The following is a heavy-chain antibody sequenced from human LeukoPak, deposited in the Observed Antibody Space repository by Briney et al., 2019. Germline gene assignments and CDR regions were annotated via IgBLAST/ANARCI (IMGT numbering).Heavy chain of an antibody. CDR1: GFTFSSYE. Sequence: GGSLRLSCAASGFTFSSYEMNWVRQAPGKGLEWVSYISSSGSTIYYADSVKGRFTISRDNAENSLYLQMNSLRAEDTAVYYCARDFGYYGSGSYPDYFDYWGQGTVVTVSS. J-gene: IGHJ4*02. D-gene: IGHD3-10*01. V-gene: IGHV3-48*03. CDR3: ARDFGYYGSGSYPDYFDY. CDR2: ISSSGSTI.